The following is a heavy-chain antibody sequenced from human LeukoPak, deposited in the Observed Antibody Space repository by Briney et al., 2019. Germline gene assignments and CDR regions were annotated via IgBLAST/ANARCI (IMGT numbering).Heavy chain of an antibody. CDR3: AKDLGGKRWSPWHYYDSSGPRRISDY. Sequence: PGGSLRLSCAASGFTFSSYGMHWVRQAPGKGLEWVAFIRYDGSNKYYADSVKGRFTISRDNSKNTLYLQMNSLRAEDTAVYYCAKDLGGKRWSPWHYYDSSGPRRISDYWGQGTLVTVSS. D-gene: IGHD3-22*01. V-gene: IGHV3-30*02. CDR2: IRYDGSNK. J-gene: IGHJ4*02. CDR1: GFTFSSYG.